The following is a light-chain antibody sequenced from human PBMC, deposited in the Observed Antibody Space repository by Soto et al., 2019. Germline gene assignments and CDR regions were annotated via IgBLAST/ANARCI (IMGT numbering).Light chain of an antibody. CDR1: QSVSSY. CDR2: DAS. Sequence: EIVLTQSPATLSLSPGERATLSCRASQSVSSYLACYQQKPGQAPRLLIYDASNRATVIPARFSVSGSVTDFTLSISSLEPEAFAVYYCQQRSNWPPFTFGPGTKVDIK. V-gene: IGKV3-11*01. CDR3: QQRSNWPPFT. J-gene: IGKJ3*01.